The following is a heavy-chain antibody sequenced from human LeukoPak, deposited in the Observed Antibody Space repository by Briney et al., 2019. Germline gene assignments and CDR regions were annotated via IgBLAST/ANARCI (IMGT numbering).Heavy chain of an antibody. CDR2: IYSGGST. CDR3: ARDAVDSSGWYSDY. CDR1: GFTVSSNY. D-gene: IGHD6-19*01. Sequence: PGGSLRLSCAASGFTVSSNYMSWVRQAPGKGLEWVSVIYSGGSTYYADSVKGRFTISRDNSKNTLYLQMNSLRAEDTAVYYCARDAVDSSGWYSDYWGQGTLVTVSS. J-gene: IGHJ4*02. V-gene: IGHV3-53*01.